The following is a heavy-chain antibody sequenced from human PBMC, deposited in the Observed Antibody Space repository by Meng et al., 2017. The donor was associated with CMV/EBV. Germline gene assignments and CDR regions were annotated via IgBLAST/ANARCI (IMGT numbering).Heavy chain of an antibody. CDR3: AKDLYYSFDY. V-gene: IGHV3-30*02. J-gene: IGHJ4*02. CDR1: GFTFSSSA. CDR2: IAHDGSAK. D-gene: IGHD2-8*01. Sequence: VGYGGGVVQPGGSLRVSWAASGFTFSSSAMHWVRQPPGKGLEWVSFIAHDGSAKTYTDSVKGRFTISRDDSENTVYLEMNSLRVEDTAVYYCAKDLYYSFDYWGQGTLVTVSS.